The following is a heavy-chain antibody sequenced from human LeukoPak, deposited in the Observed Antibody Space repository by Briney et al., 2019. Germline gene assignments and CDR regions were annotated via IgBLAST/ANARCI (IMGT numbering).Heavy chain of an antibody. Sequence: SETLSLTCAVYGGSFSGYYWSWIRQPPGKGLEWIGEINHSGSTNYNPSLKSRVTISVNTSKNQFSLKLSSVTAADTAVYYCARGRSVLLGRSGYYGGWGQGTLVTVSS. J-gene: IGHJ4*02. CDR3: ARGRSVLLGRSGYYGG. D-gene: IGHD3-22*01. CDR1: GGSFSGYY. V-gene: IGHV4-34*01. CDR2: INHSGST.